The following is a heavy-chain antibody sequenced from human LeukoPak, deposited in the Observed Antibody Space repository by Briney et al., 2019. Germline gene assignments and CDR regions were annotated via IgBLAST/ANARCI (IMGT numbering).Heavy chain of an antibody. D-gene: IGHD4-17*01. CDR2: INPHSGDT. Sequence: ASVKVSCKASAYTFTDYYMHWVRQAPGQGLEWMGWINPHSGDTHYAQSFQGRVTMTRDTSISTAYMDLSRLTSDDTALYYCARGPALRQTTGTTFDSWGQGTLVTVSS. V-gene: IGHV1-2*02. CDR3: ARGPALRQTTGTTFDS. J-gene: IGHJ4*02. CDR1: AYTFTDYY.